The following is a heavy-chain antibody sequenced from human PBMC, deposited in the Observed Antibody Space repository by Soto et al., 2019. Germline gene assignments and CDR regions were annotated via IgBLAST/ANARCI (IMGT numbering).Heavy chain of an antibody. J-gene: IGHJ6*02. Sequence: SGPTLVNPTQTLTLTCTFSGFSLSTSGMRVSWIRQPPGKALEWLARIDWDDGKFYSTSLKTRLTISKDTSKNQVVLTMTNMDPVDTATYYCARAPPYYYYGMDVWGQGTTVTVSS. CDR1: GFSLSTSGMR. V-gene: IGHV2-70*04. CDR3: ARAPPYYYYGMDV. CDR2: IDWDDGK.